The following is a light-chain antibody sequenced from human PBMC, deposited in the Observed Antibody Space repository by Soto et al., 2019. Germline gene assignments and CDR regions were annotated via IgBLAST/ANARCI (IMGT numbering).Light chain of an antibody. J-gene: IGLJ3*02. V-gene: IGLV2-8*01. CDR3: NSYEGSNNWV. Sequence: QSALTQPASVSGSPGQSITISCTGTSSDVGGYNYVSWYQQHPGKAPKLMIYEVSKRPSGVPDRFSGSKSGNTASLTVSGLQAEDEADYYCNSYEGSNNWVFGGGTKLTVL. CDR2: EVS. CDR1: SSDVGGYNY.